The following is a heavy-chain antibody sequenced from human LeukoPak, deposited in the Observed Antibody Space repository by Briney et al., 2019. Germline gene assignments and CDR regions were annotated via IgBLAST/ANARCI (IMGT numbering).Heavy chain of an antibody. J-gene: IGHJ4*02. D-gene: IGHD4-17*01. Sequence: SETLSLTCTVSGGSISTYYWSWIRQPPGKGLEWIGYIYYSGSTNHNPSLKSRVTMSADTPKNQFSLSLSSVTAADTAVYYCARSYRPQGLRFDYWGQGTLVTVSS. CDR3: ARSYRPQGLRFDY. V-gene: IGHV4-59*01. CDR1: GGSISTYY. CDR2: IYYSGST.